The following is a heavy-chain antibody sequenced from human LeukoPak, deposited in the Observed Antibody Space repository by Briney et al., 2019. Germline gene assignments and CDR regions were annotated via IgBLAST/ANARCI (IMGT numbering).Heavy chain of an antibody. CDR1: GGSISSYY. D-gene: IGHD1-26*01. CDR3: ARYIVSYPHDAFDI. J-gene: IGHJ3*02. CDR2: IYYSGST. Sequence: PSETLSLTCTVSGGSISSYYWSWIRQPPGKGLGWIGYIYYSGSTGYNPSLKSRVTISVDTSKKQFSLKLSSVTAADTAFYYCARYIVSYPHDAFDIWGQGTMVTVSS. V-gene: IGHV4-59*01.